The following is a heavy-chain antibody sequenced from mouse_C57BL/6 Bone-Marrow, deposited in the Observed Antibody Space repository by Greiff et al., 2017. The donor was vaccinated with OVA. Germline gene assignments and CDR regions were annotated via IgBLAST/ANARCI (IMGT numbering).Heavy chain of an antibody. Sequence: EVQLQQSGPVLVKPGASVKMSCKASGYTFTDYYMNWVKQSHGKSLEWIGVINPYNGGTSYNQKFKGKATLTVDKSSSTAYMELNSLTSEDSAVYYCANHYGSSYGAYWGQGTLVTVSA. CDR3: ANHYGSSYGAY. D-gene: IGHD1-1*01. CDR2: INPYNGGT. J-gene: IGHJ3*01. CDR1: GYTFTDYY. V-gene: IGHV1-19*01.